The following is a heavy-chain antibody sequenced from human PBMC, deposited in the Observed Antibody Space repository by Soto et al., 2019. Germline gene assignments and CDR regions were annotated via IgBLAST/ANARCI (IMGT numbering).Heavy chain of an antibody. CDR2: IKQDGSEK. J-gene: IGHJ4*02. CDR3: ARPHVDTAMVTFFIY. D-gene: IGHD5-18*01. V-gene: IGHV3-7*05. CDR1: GFTFSNYW. Sequence: GGSLRLSCAASGFTFSNYWMSWVRQAPGKGLVWVANIKQDGSEKYYVDSVKGRFTISRDNVKNSLYLQMNSLRAEDTAVYYCARPHVDTAMVTFFIYWGQGTLLTVSS.